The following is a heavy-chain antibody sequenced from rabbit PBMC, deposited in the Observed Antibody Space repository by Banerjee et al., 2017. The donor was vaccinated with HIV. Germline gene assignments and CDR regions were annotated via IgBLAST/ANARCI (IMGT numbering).Heavy chain of an antibody. CDR3: ARDLAGVIGWNFGL. CDR2: INTSSGNT. Sequence: QEQLVESGGGLVQPGGSLTLSCKASGFDISSYAISWVRQAPGEGLEWIACINTSSGNTVYASWAKGRFTISKTSSTTVTLQMTSLTAADTATYFCARDLAGVIGWNFGLWGPGTLVTVS. D-gene: IGHD4-1*01. CDR1: GFDISSYA. J-gene: IGHJ4*01. V-gene: IGHV1S45*01.